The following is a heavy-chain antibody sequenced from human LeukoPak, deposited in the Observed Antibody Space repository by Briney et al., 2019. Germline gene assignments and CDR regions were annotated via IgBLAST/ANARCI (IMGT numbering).Heavy chain of an antibody. V-gene: IGHV1-18*01. CDR3: ARAGYSSGWPNYYYYYYMDV. CDR1: GYTFSIYG. J-gene: IGHJ6*03. D-gene: IGHD6-19*01. Sequence: ASVKVSCKASGYTFSIYGISWVRQAPGQGLEWMGWISAYNGNTKYAQKLQGRVTMTTDTSTSTAYMELRSLRSDDTAVYYCARAGYSSGWPNYYYYYYMDVWGKGTTVTISS. CDR2: ISAYNGNT.